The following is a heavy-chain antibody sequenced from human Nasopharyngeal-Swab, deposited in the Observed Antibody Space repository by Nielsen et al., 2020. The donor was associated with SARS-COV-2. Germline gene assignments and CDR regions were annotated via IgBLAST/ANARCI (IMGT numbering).Heavy chain of an antibody. CDR3: ARNDEVVRFGVDY. V-gene: IGHV1-46*01. J-gene: IGHJ4*02. CDR1: GYTFTSYY. D-gene: IGHD3-16*01. CDR2: INPSGGST. Sequence: ASVKVSCKASGYTFTSYYMHWVRQAPGQGLEWMGIINPSGGSTSYAQKFQVRVTMTRDTSTSTVYMELSRLRSDDTAVYYCARNDEVVRFGVDYWGQGTLVTVSS.